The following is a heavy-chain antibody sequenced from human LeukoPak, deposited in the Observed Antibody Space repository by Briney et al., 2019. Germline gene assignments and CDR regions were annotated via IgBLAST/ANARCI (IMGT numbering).Heavy chain of an antibody. CDR2: VSYSGST. CDR3: ARDRPYYFGSGNYYSFDI. V-gene: IGHV4-59*01. CDR1: GGSISGYH. D-gene: IGHD3-10*01. Sequence: PSETLSLTCTVSGGSISGYHWSWIRQPPGKGLEWIGSVSYSGSTNYNPSPKTRVTISVDTSKIQFSLKVGSVAAADTAVYYCARDRPYYFGSGNYYSFDIWGQGTLVTVPS. J-gene: IGHJ4*02.